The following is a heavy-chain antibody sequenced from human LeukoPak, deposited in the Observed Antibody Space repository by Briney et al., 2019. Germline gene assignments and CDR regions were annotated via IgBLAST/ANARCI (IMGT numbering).Heavy chain of an antibody. J-gene: IGHJ6*02. CDR1: EFTFGDYA. D-gene: IGHD5-12*01. CDR2: IRKMGGFGART. V-gene: IGHV3-49*04. CDR3: TRAGIVATICCGMDV. Sequence: PGGSLRLPCTTSEFTFGDYALSWVRQAPGKGLEWVCLIRKMGGFGARTEYAASVGGRFSISRDDSKSIAFLQMNSQQTEDTAVYYCTRAGIVATICCGMDVWGQGTTVIVSS.